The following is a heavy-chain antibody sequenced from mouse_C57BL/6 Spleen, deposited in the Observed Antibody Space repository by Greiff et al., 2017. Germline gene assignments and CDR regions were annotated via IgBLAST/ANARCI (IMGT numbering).Heavy chain of an antibody. Sequence: VKLKESGPGLVAPSQSLSITCTVSGFSFTSYAISWVRQPPGKGLAWLGVICTGGGTNYNSPLESRLSISKDNSKSQVFLKMNILQTDGTARYNGARKDSSGYWFAYWGQGTLVTVSA. CDR2: ICTGGGT. D-gene: IGHD3-2*02. J-gene: IGHJ3*01. V-gene: IGHV2-9-1*01. CDR3: ARKDSSGYWFAY. CDR1: GFSFTSYA.